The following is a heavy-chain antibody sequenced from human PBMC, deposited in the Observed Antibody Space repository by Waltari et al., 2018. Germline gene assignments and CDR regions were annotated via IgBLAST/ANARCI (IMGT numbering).Heavy chain of an antibody. Sequence: QLQLQESGPGLVKPSETLSLTCTVSGGSISSSSYYWGWIRQPPGKGLEWIGSIYYSGSTYYNPSLKSRVTISVDTSKNQFSLKLSSVTAADTAVYYCTRGPPYEANAFDIWGQGTMVTVSS. V-gene: IGHV4-39*07. D-gene: IGHD5-12*01. CDR3: TRGPPYEANAFDI. J-gene: IGHJ3*02. CDR1: GGSISSSSYY. CDR2: IYYSGST.